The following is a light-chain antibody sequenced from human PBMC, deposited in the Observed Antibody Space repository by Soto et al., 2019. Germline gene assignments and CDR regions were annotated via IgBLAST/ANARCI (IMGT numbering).Light chain of an antibody. CDR1: SSDVGAYNY. Sequence: QSALTQPRSVSGSPGQSVTVSCTGTSSDVGAYNYVSWYQQHPGKAPKLIIFDVNKRPSGVPDRFSGSKSGNTASLTISGLQAEDEADFYCCSYAGSYTQWVFGGGTKLTVL. V-gene: IGLV2-11*01. CDR2: DVN. CDR3: CSYAGSYTQWV. J-gene: IGLJ3*02.